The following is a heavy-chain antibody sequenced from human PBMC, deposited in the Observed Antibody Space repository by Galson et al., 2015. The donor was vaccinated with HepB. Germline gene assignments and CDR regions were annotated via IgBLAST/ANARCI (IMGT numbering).Heavy chain of an antibody. J-gene: IGHJ4*02. Sequence: QSGAEVKKPGESLKISCKGSGYSFPSYWIGWVRQMPGKGLEWMGIIYPGDSDTRYSPSFQGQVTISADKSISTAYLQWSSLKASDTAMYYCAGHTEYGDIVVVPAAHGPYYYFDYWGQGTLVTVSS. V-gene: IGHV5-51*01. CDR1: GYSFPSYW. CDR2: IYPGDSDT. CDR3: AGHTEYGDIVVVPAAHGPYYYFDY. D-gene: IGHD2-2*01.